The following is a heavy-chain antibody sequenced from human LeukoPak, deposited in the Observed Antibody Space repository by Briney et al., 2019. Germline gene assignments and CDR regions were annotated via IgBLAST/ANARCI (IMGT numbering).Heavy chain of an antibody. J-gene: IGHJ4*02. V-gene: IGHV1-2*06. Sequence: ASVKVSCKASGYTFTGYYMHWVRQAPGQGLEWMGRINPNSGGTNYAQKFQGRVTMTRDTSISTAYMELSRLRSDDTAVYYRARYLNAAATRGGFDYWGQGTLVTVSS. CDR1: GYTFTGYY. D-gene: IGHD2-15*01. CDR2: INPNSGGT. CDR3: ARYLNAAATRGGFDY.